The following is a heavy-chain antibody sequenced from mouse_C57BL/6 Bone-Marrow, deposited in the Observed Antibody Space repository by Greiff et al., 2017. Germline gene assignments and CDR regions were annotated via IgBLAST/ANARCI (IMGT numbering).Heavy chain of an antibody. CDR2: INYDGSST. CDR3: GGEGRYLPYFDY. Sequence: EVKLVESEGGLVQPGSSMKLSCTASGFTFSDYYMAWVRQVPEKGLEWVANINYDGSSTYYLDSLKSSSIISRDNAQNILYLQMSSLKSEDTATFYCGGEGRYLPYFDYWGQGTTLTVSS. J-gene: IGHJ2*01. CDR1: GFTFSDYY. V-gene: IGHV5-16*01.